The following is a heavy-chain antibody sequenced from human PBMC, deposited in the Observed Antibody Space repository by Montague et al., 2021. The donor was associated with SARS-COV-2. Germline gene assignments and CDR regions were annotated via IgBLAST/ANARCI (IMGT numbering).Heavy chain of an antibody. V-gene: IGHV3-53*01. CDR3: ARDVSPIGLMDV. Sequence: SLRLSCAASGFTVSSNYMSWVRQAPGKGLEWVSVIYSGDSTYYADSVKGRFTISRDNSKNTLYLQMNSLRAEDTAVYYCARDVSPIGLMDVWGQGTTVTVSS. CDR2: IYSGDST. J-gene: IGHJ6*02. CDR1: GFTVSSNY.